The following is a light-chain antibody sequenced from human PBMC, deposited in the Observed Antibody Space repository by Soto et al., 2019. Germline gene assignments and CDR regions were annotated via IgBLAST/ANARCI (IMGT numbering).Light chain of an antibody. J-gene: IGKJ1*01. CDR2: DSS. V-gene: IGKV1-5*01. Sequence: IQMTQSPSTLSASIGDTVTITCRASQSINRRLAWYQQKPGEAPKRLIYDSSSLESGVPSRFSGTGSGTEFTLIISSLQPDDFASYYCQQYGSYWTFGEGTKVEIK. CDR1: QSINRR. CDR3: QQYGSYWT.